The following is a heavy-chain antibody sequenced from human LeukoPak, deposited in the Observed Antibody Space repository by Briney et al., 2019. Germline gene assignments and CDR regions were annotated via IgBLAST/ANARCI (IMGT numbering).Heavy chain of an antibody. V-gene: IGHV3-64*01. Sequence: GESLRLSCAASGFTFSSYAMSWVRQAPGKGLEYVSAISSNGGSTYYANSVKGRFTISRDNSKNTLYLQMGSLRAEDMAVYYCARALRPTSYYYYGRDVWGQGTTVTVSS. CDR3: ARALRPTSYYYYGRDV. D-gene: IGHD4-17*01. J-gene: IGHJ6*02. CDR2: ISSNGGST. CDR1: GFTFSSYA.